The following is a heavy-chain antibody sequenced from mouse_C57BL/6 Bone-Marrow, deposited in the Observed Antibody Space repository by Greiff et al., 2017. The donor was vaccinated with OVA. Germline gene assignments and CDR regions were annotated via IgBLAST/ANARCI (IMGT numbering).Heavy chain of an antibody. CDR3: ARKKSYWYFDV. V-gene: IGHV1-81*01. CDR1: GYTFTSYG. Sequence: QVQLKQSGAELARPGASVKLSCKASGYTFTSYGISWVKQRTGQGLEWIGEIYPRSGSTYYNEKFKGKATLTADKSSSTAYMELRSLTSEDSAVYFCARKKSYWYFDVWGTGTTVTVSS. CDR2: IYPRSGST. J-gene: IGHJ1*03.